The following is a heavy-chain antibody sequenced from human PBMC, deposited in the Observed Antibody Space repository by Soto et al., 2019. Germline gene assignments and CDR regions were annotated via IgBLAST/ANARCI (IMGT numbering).Heavy chain of an antibody. D-gene: IGHD6-19*01. CDR2: IIPIFGTA. CDR1: GGTFSSYA. Sequence: ASVKVSCKASGGTFSSYAISWVRQAPGQGLEWMGGIIPIFGTANYAQKFQGRVTITADESTSTAYMELSSLRSEDTAVYYCARVTGSTEQWLVQVGYGMDVWGQGTTVTVSS. CDR3: ARVTGSTEQWLVQVGYGMDV. V-gene: IGHV1-69*13. J-gene: IGHJ6*02.